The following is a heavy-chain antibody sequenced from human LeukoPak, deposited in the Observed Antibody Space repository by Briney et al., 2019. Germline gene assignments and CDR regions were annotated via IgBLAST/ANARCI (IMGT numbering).Heavy chain of an antibody. D-gene: IGHD3-9*01. CDR1: GYTLTGIS. CDR3: TTSHPTDGFLTGPGAFDI. V-gene: IGHV1-24*01. Sequence: ASVKVSCKVFGYTLTGISMHWVRQAPGKGLEWMGGFDPEDGETIYAQKVQARVTMTEDTSTDTAYMELSSLRSEDTAVYYCTTSHPTDGFLTGPGAFDIWGQGTMVTVSS. J-gene: IGHJ3*02. CDR2: FDPEDGET.